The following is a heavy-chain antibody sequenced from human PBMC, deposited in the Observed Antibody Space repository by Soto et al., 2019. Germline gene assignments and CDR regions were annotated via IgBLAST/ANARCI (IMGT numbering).Heavy chain of an antibody. CDR3: AKGTSGPDY. Sequence: GGSLRLSCAASGFTFSSFDMSWVRQAPGKGLEWVSSISGRGGTTYYADSVKGRFTISRDNSKNTLYLQVNSLRAGDTAIYYCAKGTSGPDYWGQGTLVTVSS. CDR1: GFTFSSFD. V-gene: IGHV3-23*01. CDR2: ISGRGGTT. J-gene: IGHJ4*02.